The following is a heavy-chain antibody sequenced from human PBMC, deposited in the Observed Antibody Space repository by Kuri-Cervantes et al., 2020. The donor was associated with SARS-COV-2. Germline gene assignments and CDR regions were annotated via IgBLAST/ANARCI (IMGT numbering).Heavy chain of an antibody. CDR1: GFTFGDYA. D-gene: IGHD3-22*01. CDR2: IRSKAYGGTT. V-gene: IGHV3-49*04. Sequence: GESLKICCIASGFTFGDYAMSWVRQAPGKGLEWVGFIRSKAYGGTTEYAASVKGRFTISRDDSKSIAYLQMNSLKTEDTAVYYCTRGAAEPYYYDSSGYKLSQGWWGGGGQGTLVTVSS. J-gene: IGHJ4*02. CDR3: TRGAAEPYYYDSSGYKLSQGWWGG.